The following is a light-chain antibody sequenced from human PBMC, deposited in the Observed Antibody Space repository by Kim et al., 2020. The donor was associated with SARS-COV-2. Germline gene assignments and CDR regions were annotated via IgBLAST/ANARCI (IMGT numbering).Light chain of an antibody. V-gene: IGKV3-15*01. J-gene: IGKJ2*03. CDR3: HQYNNWPHS. CDR2: DTS. Sequence: EIVMTQSPATLSVSPGERATLSCRASQSVRTNLAWYQQKRGQAPRLLIYDTSTRATGIPARFSGSGSGTEFTLTISSLQSEDFAVYHCHQYNNWPHSFGQGTKLEI. CDR1: QSVRTN.